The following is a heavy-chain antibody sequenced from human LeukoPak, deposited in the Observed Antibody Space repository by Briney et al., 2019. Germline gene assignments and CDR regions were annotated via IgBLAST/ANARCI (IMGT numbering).Heavy chain of an antibody. CDR3: ARHAYGGLNYYGLDV. CDR2: IYYSGST. J-gene: IGHJ6*02. CDR1: GGSISSYY. Sequence: SETLSLTCTVSGGSISSYYWSSLRQPPGKGLEWIGYIYYSGSTNYNPSLKSRVTISVDTSKNQFSLKLSSVTAADTAVYYCARHAYGGLNYYGLDVWGQGTTVTVSS. D-gene: IGHD2-21*01. V-gene: IGHV4-59*08.